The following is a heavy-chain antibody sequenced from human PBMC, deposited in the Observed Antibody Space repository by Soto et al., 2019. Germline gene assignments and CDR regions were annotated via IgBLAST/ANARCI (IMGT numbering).Heavy chain of an antibody. J-gene: IGHJ4*02. CDR3: AREGYCSGGSCYSRTLDY. CDR2: INHRGST. D-gene: IGHD2-15*01. CDR1: GGSFSGYY. V-gene: IGHV4-34*01. Sequence: PETLSLTCAVYGGSFSGYYWSWIRQPPGQVLEWIGEINHRGSTNYNPSLKSRVTISVDTSKNQFSLKLSSVTAADTAVYYCAREGYCSGGSCYSRTLDYWGQGTLVPFSS.